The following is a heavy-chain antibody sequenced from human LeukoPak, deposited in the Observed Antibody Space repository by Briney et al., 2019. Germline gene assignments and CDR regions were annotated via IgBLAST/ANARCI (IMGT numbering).Heavy chain of an antibody. Sequence: PGGSLRLSCAASGFTFSSYWMHWVRQAPGKGLVWVSRINSGGSSTSYADSVKGRFTISRDNAKNTLYLQMNSLRAEDTAVYYCARVADRCSGGSCLFDYWGQGTLVTVSS. CDR1: GFTFSSYW. J-gene: IGHJ4*02. CDR2: INSGGSST. V-gene: IGHV3-74*01. CDR3: ARVADRCSGGSCLFDY. D-gene: IGHD2-15*01.